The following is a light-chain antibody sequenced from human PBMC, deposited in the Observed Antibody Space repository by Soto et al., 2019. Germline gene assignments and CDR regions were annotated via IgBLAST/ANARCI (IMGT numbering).Light chain of an antibody. CDR2: AAS. CDR3: QQSYSTPYT. J-gene: IGKJ2*01. V-gene: IGKV1-39*01. Sequence: DIQMTQSPSSLSASVGDRVTITCRASQSISSYLNWYQQKPGKAPKLLIYAASSLQSGGPSRFSGSGSGKDFTLTISSLQPEDFATYYCQQSYSTPYTFGQGTKLEIK. CDR1: QSISSY.